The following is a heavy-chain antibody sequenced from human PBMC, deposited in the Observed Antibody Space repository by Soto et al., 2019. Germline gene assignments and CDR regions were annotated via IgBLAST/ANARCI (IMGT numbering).Heavy chain of an antibody. V-gene: IGHV4-39*01. Sequence: SETLSLTCTVSGGSVISNSYSWGWIRQSPGKGLEWIGIIYSSENTYYNPSLLSRVTISVDTSKNQFSLKLSSVTAADTAVYYCARLPLGGYWGQGTLVTVSS. CDR2: IYSSENT. CDR3: ARLPLGGY. J-gene: IGHJ4*02. D-gene: IGHD3-16*01. CDR1: GGSVISNSYS.